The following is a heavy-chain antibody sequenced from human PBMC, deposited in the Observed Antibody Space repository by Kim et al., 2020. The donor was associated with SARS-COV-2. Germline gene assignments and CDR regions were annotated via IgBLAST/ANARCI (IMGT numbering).Heavy chain of an antibody. J-gene: IGHJ4*02. Sequence: DSVNGTLTISRDNSKNTLYLQKNSLRAEETAVYYCAKDPFYDFWSGYYCDYWGQGTLVTVSS. CDR3: AKDPFYDFWSGYYCDY. V-gene: IGHV3-23*01. D-gene: IGHD3-3*01.